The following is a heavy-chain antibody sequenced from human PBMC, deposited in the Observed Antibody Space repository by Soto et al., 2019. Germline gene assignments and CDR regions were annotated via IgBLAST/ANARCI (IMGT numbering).Heavy chain of an antibody. D-gene: IGHD3-16*01. J-gene: IGHJ3*02. CDR3: AKVEGSNVGVWGSLDDAFDI. CDR1: GFTFSSYA. Sequence: GGSLRLSCAASGFTFSSYAMSWVRQAPGKGLEWVSAISGSGGSTYYADSVKGRFTISRDNSKNTLYLQMNSLRAEDTAVYYCAKVEGSNVGVWGSLDDAFDIWGQGTMVTVSS. CDR2: ISGSGGST. V-gene: IGHV3-23*01.